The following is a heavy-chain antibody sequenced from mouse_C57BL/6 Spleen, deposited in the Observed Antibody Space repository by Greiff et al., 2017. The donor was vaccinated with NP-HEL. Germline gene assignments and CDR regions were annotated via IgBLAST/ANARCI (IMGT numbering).Heavy chain of an antibody. V-gene: IGHV1-53*01. CDR2: INPSNGGT. J-gene: IGHJ3*01. D-gene: IGHD2-4*01. CDR3: AREYYDYDGGFAY. Sequence: VQLQQSGTELVKPGASVKLSCKASGYTFTSYWMHWVQQRPGQGLEWIGNINPSNGGTNYKDKFKSNATLTVDKSSSNAYMQLSSLTSEDAAFYYCAREYYDYDGGFAYWGQGTLVTVSA. CDR1: GYTFTSYW.